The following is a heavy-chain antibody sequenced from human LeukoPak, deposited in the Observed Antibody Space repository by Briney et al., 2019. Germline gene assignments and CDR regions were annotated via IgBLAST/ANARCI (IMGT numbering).Heavy chain of an antibody. D-gene: IGHD6-19*01. CDR3: VKEIIKGNGWYYFEY. CDR2: IYSGGST. Sequence: GGSLRLSCAASGFTVNSNYMTWVRQAPGKGLEWVSVIYSGGSTYCRGSVKGRFTISRDNSKNTLYLQMNSLRAEDTAVYYCVKEIIKGNGWYYFEYWGQGTLVTVSS. CDR1: GFTVNSNY. V-gene: IGHV3-53*01. J-gene: IGHJ4*02.